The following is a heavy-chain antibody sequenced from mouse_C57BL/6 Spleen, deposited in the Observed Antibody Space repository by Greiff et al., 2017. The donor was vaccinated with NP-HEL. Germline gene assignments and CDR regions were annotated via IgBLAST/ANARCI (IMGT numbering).Heavy chain of an antibody. CDR2: ISRGGDYV. D-gene: IGHD1-1*01. J-gene: IGHJ1*03. CDR3: SRDNYGSLYDWWYFDV. CDR1: GFTFSSYA. V-gene: IGHV5-9-1*02. Sequence: DVMLVESGEGLVKPGGSLKLSCAASGFTFSSYAMSWIRQTPEKRLEWVAYISRGGDYVYYTDTVKGRFTISRDNARNTLYLQMSSLKSEDTALYYCSRDNYGSLYDWWYFDVWGTGTTVTVSS.